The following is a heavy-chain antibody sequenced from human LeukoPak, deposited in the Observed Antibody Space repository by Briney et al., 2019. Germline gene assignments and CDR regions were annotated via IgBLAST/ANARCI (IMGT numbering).Heavy chain of an antibody. CDR2: FDPEDGET. CDR3: ATQLAYCGGDCYWDP. V-gene: IGHV1-24*01. J-gene: IGHJ5*02. CDR1: GYTLTELS. Sequence: ASVKVSCKVSGYTLTELSMHWVRQAPGKGREWMGGFDPEDGETIYAQKFQGRVTMTEDTSTDTAYMELSSLRSEDTAVYYCATQLAYCGGDCYWDPWGQGTLVTVSS. D-gene: IGHD2-21*02.